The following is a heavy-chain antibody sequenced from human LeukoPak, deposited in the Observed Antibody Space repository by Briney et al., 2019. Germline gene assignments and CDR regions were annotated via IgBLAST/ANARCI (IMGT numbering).Heavy chain of an antibody. CDR2: INHSGST. Sequence: PSETLSLTCAVYGGSFSGYYWSWIRQPPGKGLEWIGEINHSGSTNYNPSLKSRVTMSADTSKNQFSLKLSSVTAADTAVYYCASGPRSQGSEFDYWGQGTLATVSS. D-gene: IGHD1-14*01. J-gene: IGHJ4*02. CDR1: GGSFSGYY. CDR3: ASGPRSQGSEFDY. V-gene: IGHV4-34*01.